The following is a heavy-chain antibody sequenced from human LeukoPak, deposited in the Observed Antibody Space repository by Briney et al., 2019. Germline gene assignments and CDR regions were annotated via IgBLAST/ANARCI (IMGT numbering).Heavy chain of an antibody. CDR2: INPNSGGT. CDR3: ARGRRMGATRGWFDP. D-gene: IGHD1-26*01. V-gene: IGHV1-2*04. Sequence: ASVKVSCKASGYTFTCYYMHWVRQAPGQGLEWMGWINPNSGGTNYAQKFQGWVTMTRDTSISTAYMELSRLRSDDTAVYYCARGRRMGATRGWFDPWGQGTLVTVSS. CDR1: GYTFTCYY. J-gene: IGHJ5*02.